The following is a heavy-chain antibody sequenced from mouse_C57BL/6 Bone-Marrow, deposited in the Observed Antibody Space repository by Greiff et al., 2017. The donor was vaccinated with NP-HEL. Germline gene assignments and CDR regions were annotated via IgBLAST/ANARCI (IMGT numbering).Heavy chain of an antibody. CDR2: ISDGGSYT. CDR1: GFTFSSYA. J-gene: IGHJ3*01. V-gene: IGHV5-4*01. Sequence: EVKLMESGGGLVKPGGSLKLSCAASGFTFSSYAMSWVRQTPEKRLEWVATISDGGSYTYYPDNVKGRFTISRDNAKNNLYLQMSHLKSEDTAMYYCARDKEGIAYWGQGTLVTVSA. CDR3: ARDKEGIAY.